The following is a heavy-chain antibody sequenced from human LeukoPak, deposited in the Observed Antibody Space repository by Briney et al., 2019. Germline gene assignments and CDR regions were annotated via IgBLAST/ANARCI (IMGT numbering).Heavy chain of an antibody. J-gene: IGHJ4*02. CDR2: IWYDGSNK. D-gene: IGHD3-22*01. CDR3: AKDRWYYDSSGYSLDY. CDR1: GFTLSSNG. Sequence: GGSLRLSCAASGFTLSSNGMHWVRQAPGKGLEWVAVIWYDGSNKYYADSVKGRFTISRDNSKNTLYLQMNSLRAEDTAVYYCAKDRWYYDSSGYSLDYWGQGTLVTVSS. V-gene: IGHV3-33*06.